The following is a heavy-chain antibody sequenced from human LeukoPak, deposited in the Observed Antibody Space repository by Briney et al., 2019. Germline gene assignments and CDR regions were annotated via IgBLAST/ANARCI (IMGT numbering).Heavy chain of an antibody. CDR3: ARSLFDYDILTGHDY. CDR1: GYSSTTYW. V-gene: IGHV5-10-1*01. CDR2: IEPSDSYT. Sequence: GESLQISSKGSGYSSTTYWISWVRQMSENGLECMGTIEPSDSYTKCSPTFQVHVTITADKSISTAYLQWSILKASDTAAYYCARSLFDYDILTGHDYWGQGTLVTVSS. D-gene: IGHD3-9*01. J-gene: IGHJ4*02.